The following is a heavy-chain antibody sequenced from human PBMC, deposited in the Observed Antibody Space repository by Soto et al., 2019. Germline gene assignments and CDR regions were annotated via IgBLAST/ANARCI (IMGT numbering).Heavy chain of an antibody. CDR3: AKAATIAEAFY. Sequence: GSLRLSCAASGFTFRNYAMSWVRQAPGKGLEWVSSVSDGGSSTYYADSVKGRFTISRDNFKSTLFLQMNSLRDEDTAIYYCAKAATIAEAFYWGQGTLVTVSS. CDR2: VSDGGSST. V-gene: IGHV3-23*01. D-gene: IGHD6-19*01. CDR1: GFTFRNYA. J-gene: IGHJ4*02.